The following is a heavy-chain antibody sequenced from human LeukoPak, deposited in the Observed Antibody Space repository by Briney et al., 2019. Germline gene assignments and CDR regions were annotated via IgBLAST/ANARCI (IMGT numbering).Heavy chain of an antibody. Sequence: SETLSLTCTVSGGSMSSYYWNWVRQPPGKGLEWIGNIYSSGSTDYNPSLKSRVTISLDTSKFQFSLRLNSVTAADTAVYYCARADPNASGYFYRFNWFDPWGQGTLVTVSS. D-gene: IGHD3-10*01. V-gene: IGHV4-59*01. J-gene: IGHJ5*02. CDR1: GGSMSSYY. CDR2: IYSSGST. CDR3: ARADPNASGYFYRFNWFDP.